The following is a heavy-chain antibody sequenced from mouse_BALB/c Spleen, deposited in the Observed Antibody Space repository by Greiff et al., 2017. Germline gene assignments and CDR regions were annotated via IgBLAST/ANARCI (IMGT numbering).Heavy chain of an antibody. CDR3: ARKGYRYYAMDY. CDR1: GFSLTSYG. V-gene: IGHV2-2*02. J-gene: IGHJ4*01. D-gene: IGHD2-14*01. CDR2: IWSGGST. Sequence: VQLVESGPGLVQPSQSLSITCTVSGFSLTSYGVHWVRQTPGKGLEWLGVIWSGGSTDYNAAFISRLSISKDNSKSQVFFKMNSLQANDTAIDYGARKGYRYYAMDYWGQGTSVTVSS.